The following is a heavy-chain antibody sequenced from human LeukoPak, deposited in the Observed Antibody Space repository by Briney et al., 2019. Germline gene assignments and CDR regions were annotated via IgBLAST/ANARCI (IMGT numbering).Heavy chain of an antibody. CDR2: IYSDGRT. D-gene: IGHD1-26*01. J-gene: IGHJ5*02. Sequence: PGGSLRLSCAASGFAVSTNYLSWVRQPPGKGLEWVSVIYSDGRTYYTDSVKGRFTISRDNSKNTLYLQMNSLRPQDPAVYYYARDQRSESSYPWGWFDPWGQGTLVTLSP. CDR3: ARDQRSESSYPWGWFDP. V-gene: IGHV3-66*02. CDR1: GFAVSTNY.